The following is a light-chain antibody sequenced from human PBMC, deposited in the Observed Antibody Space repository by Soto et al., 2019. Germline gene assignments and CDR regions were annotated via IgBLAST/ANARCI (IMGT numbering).Light chain of an antibody. CDR1: QNLNSNF. CDR3: QQYGSSPPFT. Sequence: PGERATLSCRSSQNLNSNFLAWYQQKPGQAPRLLIYGVSNRATGIPDRFSGSGSGTDFTLTISRLEPEDFAVYYCQQYGSSPPFTCGPGTKVDI. V-gene: IGKV3-20*01. CDR2: GVS. J-gene: IGKJ3*01.